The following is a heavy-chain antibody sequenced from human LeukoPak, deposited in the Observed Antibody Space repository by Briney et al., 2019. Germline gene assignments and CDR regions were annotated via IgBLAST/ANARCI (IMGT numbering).Heavy chain of an antibody. J-gene: IGHJ2*01. CDR1: GYTFTSYA. V-gene: IGHV1-69*05. CDR3: ARDQNSWYRYFDL. Sequence: SVKVSCKASGYTFTSYAISWVRQAPGQGLEWMGGIIPIFGTANYAQKFQGRVTITTDESTSTAYMELSSLRSEDTAVYYCARDQNSWYRYFDLWGRGTLVTVSS. D-gene: IGHD6-13*01. CDR2: IIPIFGTA.